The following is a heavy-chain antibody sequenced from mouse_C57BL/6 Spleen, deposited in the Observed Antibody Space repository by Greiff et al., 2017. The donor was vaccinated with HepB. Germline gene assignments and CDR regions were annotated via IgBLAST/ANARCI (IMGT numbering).Heavy chain of an antibody. V-gene: IGHV1-5*01. CDR2: IYPGNSDT. D-gene: IGHD1-1*01. J-gene: IGHJ3*01. CDR3: TRSITTVVAPFPY. Sequence: VQLKQSGTVLARPGASVKMSCKTSGYTFTSYWMHWVKQRPGQGLEWIGAIYPGNSDTSYNQKFKGKAKLTAVTSASTAYMELSSLTNEDSAVYYCTRSITTVVAPFPYWGQGTLVTVSA. CDR1: GYTFTSYW.